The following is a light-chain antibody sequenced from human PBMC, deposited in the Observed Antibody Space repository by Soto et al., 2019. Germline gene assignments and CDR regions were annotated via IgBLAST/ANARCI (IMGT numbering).Light chain of an antibody. Sequence: QSVLTQPPSASGTPGQRVTISCSGRSSNIGSNFVYWYQHLPGTAPKLVIYRNSQRPSGVPDRFSGSKSGTSAFLAISGLQSEDEADYYCAGWDDSLSGYVFGPGTKVTVL. J-gene: IGLJ1*01. CDR1: SSNIGSNF. CDR3: AGWDDSLSGYV. CDR2: RNS. V-gene: IGLV1-47*01.